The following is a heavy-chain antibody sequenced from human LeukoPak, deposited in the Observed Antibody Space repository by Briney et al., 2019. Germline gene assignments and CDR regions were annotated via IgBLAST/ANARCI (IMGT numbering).Heavy chain of an antibody. D-gene: IGHD6-13*01. CDR2: ISYDGSNK. CDR1: GFTFSSCG. Sequence: GGSLRLSCAASGFTFSSCGMHWVRQAPGKGLEWVAVISYDGSNKYYADSVKGRFTISRDNSKNTLYLQMNSLRAEDTAVYYCEKDTTYSNSFFGYWGQGTLVTVSS. J-gene: IGHJ4*02. CDR3: EKDTTYSNSFFGY. V-gene: IGHV3-30*18.